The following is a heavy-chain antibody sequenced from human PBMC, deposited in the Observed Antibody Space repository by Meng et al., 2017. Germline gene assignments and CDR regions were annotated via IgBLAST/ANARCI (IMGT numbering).Heavy chain of an antibody. CDR2: IYPVDSDT. V-gene: IGHV5-51*01. J-gene: IGHJ6*02. CDR1: GYSFTSYW. D-gene: IGHD3-9*01. Sequence: GGFLRPSCKGSGYSFTSYWIGWVRQMPGKGLEWMGIIYPVDSDTRYSPSFQGKVTISADNSISTAYLQWSSLKASDTDMYYCARRNAEWFSGEDVWGQGTTVTVSS. CDR3: ARRNAEWFSGEDV.